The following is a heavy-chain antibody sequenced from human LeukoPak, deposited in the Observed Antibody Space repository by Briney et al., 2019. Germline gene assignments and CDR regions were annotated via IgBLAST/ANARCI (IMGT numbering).Heavy chain of an antibody. CDR1: GFTFSSYE. J-gene: IGHJ6*03. V-gene: IGHV3-48*03. CDR3: ASLYSGSYYGPDYYYMDV. D-gene: IGHD1-26*01. CDR2: ISSSGSTI. Sequence: GGSLRLSCAASGFTFSSYEMNWVRRAPGKGLEWVSYISSSGSTIYYADSVKGRFTISRDNAKNSLYLQMNSLRAEDTAVYYCASLYSGSYYGPDYYYMDVWGKGTTVTISS.